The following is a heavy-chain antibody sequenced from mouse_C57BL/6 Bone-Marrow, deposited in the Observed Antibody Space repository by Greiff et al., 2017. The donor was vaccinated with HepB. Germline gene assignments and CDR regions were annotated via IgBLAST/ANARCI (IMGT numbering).Heavy chain of an antibody. CDR1: GFNIKDDY. CDR2: IDPENGDT. Sequence: LVESGAELVRPGASVKLSCTASGFNIKDDYMHWVKQRPEQGLEWIGWIDPENGDTEYASKFQGKATITADTSSNTAYLQLSSLTSEDTAVYYCTTDYYGTLFDYWGQGTTLTVSS. CDR3: TTDYYGTLFDY. J-gene: IGHJ2*01. V-gene: IGHV14-4*01. D-gene: IGHD1-1*01.